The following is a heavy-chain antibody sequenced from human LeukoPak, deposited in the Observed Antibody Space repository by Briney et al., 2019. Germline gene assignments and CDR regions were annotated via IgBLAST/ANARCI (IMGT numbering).Heavy chain of an antibody. CDR2: VSDTGDT. D-gene: IGHD3-3*01. CDR1: GVPLNGKY. J-gene: IGHJ5*02. CDR3: ARVFRGVVTSNWFDP. V-gene: IGHV4-59*01. Sequence: SETLSLTCTVSGVPLNGKYWTWIRQLPGKRLEWIGLVSDTGDTDYNPSLKSRRTISADTSKSQLSLSLSSVTAADTALYYCARVFRGVVTSNWFDPWGQGTLVTVSS.